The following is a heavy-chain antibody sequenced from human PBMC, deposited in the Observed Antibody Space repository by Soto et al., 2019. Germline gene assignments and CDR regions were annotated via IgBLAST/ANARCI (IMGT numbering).Heavy chain of an antibody. V-gene: IGHV1-8*01. J-gene: IGHJ6*03. CDR3: ARRIGYDFCPDNPCPANFKYYYYYMDV. Sequence: ASVKVSCKASGYTFTSYDINWVRQATGQGLEWMGRMNPNSGNTGYAQKFQGRVTMTRNTSISTAYMELSSLRSEDTAVYYCARRIGYDFCPDNPCPANFKYYYYYMDVWGKGTTVTVSS. CDR1: GYTFTSYD. D-gene: IGHD3-3*01. CDR2: MNPNSGNT.